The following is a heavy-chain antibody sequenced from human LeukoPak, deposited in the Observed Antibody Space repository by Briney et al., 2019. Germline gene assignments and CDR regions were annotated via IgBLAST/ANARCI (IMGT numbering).Heavy chain of an antibody. CDR2: ITSSSIYI. CDR1: GFTFSDYG. CDR3: ARDGITMRILEY. J-gene: IGHJ4*02. V-gene: IGHV3-21*01. Sequence: GGSLRLSCAASGFTFSDYGMHWVRQAPGKGLEWVSSITSSSIYIYYADSMKGRFTISRDNAKNSLYLQMDSLRAEDTAVYYCARDGITMRILEYWGQGTLVTVSS. D-gene: IGHD3-10*01.